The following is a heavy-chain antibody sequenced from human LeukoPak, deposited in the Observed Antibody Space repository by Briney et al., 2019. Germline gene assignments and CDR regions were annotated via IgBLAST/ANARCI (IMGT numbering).Heavy chain of an antibody. D-gene: IGHD6-6*01. J-gene: IGHJ4*02. CDR2: FYWNDDK. V-gene: IGHV2-5*01. Sequence: SGPTLVKPTQTLTLTCTFSGISFSNSRVGVGWIRQPPGKALEWLALFYWNDDKRYSSSLKSRLTITKDTSKNQVVLTMTNMDPVDTATYYCARHIAVRGEFDYWGQGTLVTVSS. CDR3: ARHIAVRGEFDY. CDR1: GISFSNSRVG.